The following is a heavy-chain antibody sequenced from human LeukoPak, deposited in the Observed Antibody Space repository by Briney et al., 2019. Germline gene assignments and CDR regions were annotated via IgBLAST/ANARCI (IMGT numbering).Heavy chain of an antibody. CDR1: GGTFSSYA. CDR2: IIPILGIA. Sequence: ASVKVSCKASGGTFSSYAISWVRQAPGQGLEWMGRIIPILGIANYAQKFQGRVTITADKSTSTAYMELSSLRSEDTAVYYCARDQAIQVWQMYWFDPWGQGTLVTVSS. V-gene: IGHV1-69*04. CDR3: ARDQAIQVWQMYWFDP. D-gene: IGHD5-18*01. J-gene: IGHJ5*02.